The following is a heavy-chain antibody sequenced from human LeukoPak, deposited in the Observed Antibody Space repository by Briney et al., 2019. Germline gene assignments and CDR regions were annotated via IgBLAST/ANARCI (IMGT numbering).Heavy chain of an antibody. J-gene: IGHJ4*02. CDR3: ARDLKNYGHLGPLDY. D-gene: IGHD3-10*01. Sequence: ASVKVSCKASGYMFTGYYMHWVRQDPGQGLGWMGWINPDSSVTKYAQKYLGRVTMTRDTSISTAYMELSSLRSDDTAVYFCARDLKNYGHLGPLDYWGQGTLVTVSS. CDR1: GYMFTGYY. V-gene: IGHV1-2*02. CDR2: INPDSSVT.